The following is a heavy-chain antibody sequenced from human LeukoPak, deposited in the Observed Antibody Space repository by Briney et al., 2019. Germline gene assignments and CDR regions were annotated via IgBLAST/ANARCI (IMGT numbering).Heavy chain of an antibody. CDR2: IKQDVTEK. J-gene: IGHJ4*02. Sequence: GGSLRLSCAASGFTFSSYWMSWVRQAPGKGLEWVAYIKQDVTEKYYVDSVKGRFSISRDNAKNSLYLQMNSLRAEDTAVYYCARFRTGWNDVTQVFFDYWGQGTLVTVSS. V-gene: IGHV3-7*01. CDR1: GFTFSSYW. D-gene: IGHD1-1*01. CDR3: ARFRTGWNDVTQVFFDY.